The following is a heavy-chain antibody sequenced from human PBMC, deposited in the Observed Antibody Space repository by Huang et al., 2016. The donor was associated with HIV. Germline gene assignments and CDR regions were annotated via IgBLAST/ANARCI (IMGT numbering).Heavy chain of an antibody. CDR3: AKDADTSGYDVLGPFGS. V-gene: IGHV3-23*01. D-gene: IGHD3-3*01. J-gene: IGHJ4*02. Sequence: EVLLLESGGGLVQPGGSLSLSCVASGFTFSSYAMSWVRQGSGKGVGWVPGIADGINNGNFAHSGEGRFAVSRNDSTNTLFLQMNRLGAEDTAVYYCAKDADTSGYDVLGPFGSWGQGTLVTVSS. CDR1: GFTFSSYA. CDR2: IADGINNG.